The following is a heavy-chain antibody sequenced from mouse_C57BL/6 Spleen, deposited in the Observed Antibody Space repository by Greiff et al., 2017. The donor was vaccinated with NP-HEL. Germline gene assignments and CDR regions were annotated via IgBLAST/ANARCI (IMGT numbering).Heavy chain of an antibody. CDR2: IDPETGGT. CDR3: TRGWGDY. D-gene: IGHD1-1*02. J-gene: IGHJ2*01. CDR1: GYTFTDYE. V-gene: IGHV1-15*01. Sequence: VQLQESGAELVRPGASVTLSCKASGYTFTDYEMHWVKQTPVHGLEWIGAIDPETGGTAYNQKFKGKAILTADKSSSTAYMELRSLTSEDSAVYYWTRGWGDYWGQGTTLTVSS.